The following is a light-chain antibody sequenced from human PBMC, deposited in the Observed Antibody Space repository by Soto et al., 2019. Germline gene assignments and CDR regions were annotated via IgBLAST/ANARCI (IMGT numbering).Light chain of an antibody. CDR2: AAS. CDR1: QGIRND. CDR3: QQLRRYPST. Sequence: IHMTQSPSSLSASVGDRVTITCRASQGIRNDLGWYQQKPGEAPKLLIYAASTLYGGVPSRFSGSGSGTDFALTITSLQAEDFATYYCQQLRRYPSTFGGGTKVDIK. V-gene: IGKV1-17*01. J-gene: IGKJ4*01.